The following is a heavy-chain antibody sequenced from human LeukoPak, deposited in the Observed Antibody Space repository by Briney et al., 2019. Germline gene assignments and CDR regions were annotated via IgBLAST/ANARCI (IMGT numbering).Heavy chain of an antibody. V-gene: IGHV3-23*01. CDR3: ARVNRTVVVINPLSY. D-gene: IGHD3-22*01. CDR2: ISGSGGST. J-gene: IGHJ4*02. Sequence: HAGGSLRLSCAASGFTFSSYAMSWVRQAPGKGLEWVSAISGSGGSTYYADSVKGRFTISRDNSKNTLYLQMNSLRAEDTAVYYCARVNRTVVVINPLSYWGQGTLVTVSS. CDR1: GFTFSSYA.